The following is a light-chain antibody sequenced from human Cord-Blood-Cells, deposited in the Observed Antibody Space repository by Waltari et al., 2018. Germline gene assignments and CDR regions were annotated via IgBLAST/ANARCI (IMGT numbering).Light chain of an antibody. V-gene: IGKV1-13*02. J-gene: IGKJ4*01. CDR3: QQFNSYPLT. CDR2: DAS. Sequence: AIQLTQSPSSLSASVGDRVTITCWASQGISSALAWYQQKPGKAPKLLIYDASSLESGVPSRFSDSGSGTDFTLTISSLQPEDFATYYCQQFNSYPLTFGGGTKVEIK. CDR1: QGISSA.